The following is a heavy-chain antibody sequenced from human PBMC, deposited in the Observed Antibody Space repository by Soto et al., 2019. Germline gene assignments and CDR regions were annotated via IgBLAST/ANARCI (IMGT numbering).Heavy chain of an antibody. CDR1: GGSISSSSYY. CDR2: IYYSGST. Sequence: PSETLSLTCTVSGGSISSSSYYWGWIRQPPGKGLEWIGSIYYSGSTYYNPSLKSRVTISVDTSKNQFSLKLSSVTAADTAVYYCAAVTRYYYYGMDVWGQGTTVTVSS. J-gene: IGHJ6*02. D-gene: IGHD4-17*01. CDR3: AAVTRYYYYGMDV. V-gene: IGHV4-39*01.